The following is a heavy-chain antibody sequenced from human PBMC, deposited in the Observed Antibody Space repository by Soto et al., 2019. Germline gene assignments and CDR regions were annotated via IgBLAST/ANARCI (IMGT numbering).Heavy chain of an antibody. V-gene: IGHV3-48*03. CDR2: ISTSGSAI. D-gene: IGHD3-16*01. CDR1: GFSFNTYE. J-gene: IGHJ4*01. CDR3: AYGGRCDY. Sequence: EVQLVESGGGLVQPGGSLRLSCAASGFSFNTYEMNWVRQAPGKGLEWVSYISTSGSAIYYADSVKGRFTISRDNGKNSLYLQMNSLRDEDTAVYYCAYGGRCDYWGHGTQVTVSS.